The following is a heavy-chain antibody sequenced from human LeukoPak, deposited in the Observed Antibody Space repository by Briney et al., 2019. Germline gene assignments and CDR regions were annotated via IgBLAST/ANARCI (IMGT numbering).Heavy chain of an antibody. D-gene: IGHD4-17*01. CDR1: GFTFNGFW. Sequence: GGSLRLSCAASGFTFNGFWMSWVRQAPGKGLEWVANIKQDGSDIYYLGSVRGRFTISRDKAMNSLYLQMNSLRAEDTAVYYCTRDALYGEPSYYYMDVWGKGTTVTVSS. CDR3: TRDALYGEPSYYYMDV. J-gene: IGHJ6*03. V-gene: IGHV3-7*01. CDR2: IKQDGSDI.